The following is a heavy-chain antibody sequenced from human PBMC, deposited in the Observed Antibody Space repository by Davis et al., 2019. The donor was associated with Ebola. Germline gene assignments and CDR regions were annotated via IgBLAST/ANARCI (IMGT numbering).Heavy chain of an antibody. Sequence: GESLKISCAASGFTFSGYAMSWVRQAPGKGLEWVSTMSGSGDNTYYADSVQGRFTISRDNSKDTLYLQMNSLRADDTAVYYCANRNNFWGGYFYYGFDVWGQGTTVTVSS. J-gene: IGHJ6*02. CDR2: MSGSGDNT. CDR3: ANRNNFWGGYFYYGFDV. CDR1: GFTFSGYA. V-gene: IGHV3-23*01. D-gene: IGHD3-3*01.